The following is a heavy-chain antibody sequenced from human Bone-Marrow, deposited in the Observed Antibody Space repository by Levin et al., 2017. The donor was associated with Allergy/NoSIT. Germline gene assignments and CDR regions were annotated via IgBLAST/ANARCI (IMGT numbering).Heavy chain of an antibody. V-gene: IGHV4-39*01. CDR1: GGSISSSSYY. CDR3: ARPLYDYVWGSYRLRAFDI. CDR2: IYYSGST. Sequence: SETLSLTCTVSGGSISSSSYYWGWIRQPPGKGLEWIGSIYYSGSTYYSPSLKSRVTISVDTSKNQFSLKLSSVTAADTAVYYCARPLYDYVWGSYRLRAFDIWGQGTMVTVSS. J-gene: IGHJ3*02. D-gene: IGHD3-16*02.